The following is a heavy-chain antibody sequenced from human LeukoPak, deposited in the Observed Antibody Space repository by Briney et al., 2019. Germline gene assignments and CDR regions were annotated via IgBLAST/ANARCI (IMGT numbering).Heavy chain of an antibody. Sequence: GGSLRLSCAASGFTFSSYVMSWVRQAPGKGLEWVSAISGSGGSTYYADSVKGRFTISRDNSKNTLYLQMNSLRAEDTAVYYCAKDADYDILTGYYRGGGYFDYWGQGTLVTVSS. J-gene: IGHJ4*02. V-gene: IGHV3-23*01. D-gene: IGHD3-9*01. CDR3: AKDADYDILTGYYRGGGYFDY. CDR2: ISGSGGST. CDR1: GFTFSSYV.